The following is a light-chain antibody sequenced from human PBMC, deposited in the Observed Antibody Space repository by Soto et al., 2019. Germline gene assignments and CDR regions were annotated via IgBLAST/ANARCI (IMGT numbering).Light chain of an antibody. J-gene: IGLJ2*01. V-gene: IGLV2-14*01. CDR3: YSYTTTNTWL. CDR1: SNDVGAYNY. Sequence: QSALTQPASMSGSPGQSITISCAGTSNDVGAYNYVSWYQHHPGQAPKLMIYEVTNRPSGVSPRFSGSKSGNTASLTISGLQAEDEAHYYCYSYTTTNTWLFGGGTKVTVL. CDR2: EVT.